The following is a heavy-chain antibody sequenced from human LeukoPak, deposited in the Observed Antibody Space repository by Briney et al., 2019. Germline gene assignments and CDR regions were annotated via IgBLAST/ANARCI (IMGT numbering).Heavy chain of an antibody. CDR1: GGSISSTSYY. D-gene: IGHD1-20*01. Sequence: SETLSLTCNVSGGSISSTSYYCDWIRQPPGKGLEWIGSSYYSGSTYYNPSLKSRVTISVDTSKNQFSLRLSSVTAADTAVYYCARSNWNDPFDYWGQGTLVTVSS. CDR2: SYYSGST. J-gene: IGHJ4*02. V-gene: IGHV4-39*01. CDR3: ARSNWNDPFDY.